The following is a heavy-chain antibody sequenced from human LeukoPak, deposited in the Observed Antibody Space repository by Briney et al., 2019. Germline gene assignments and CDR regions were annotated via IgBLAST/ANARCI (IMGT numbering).Heavy chain of an antibody. Sequence: SETLSLTCAVDVGSFSGYYLSWIRQPPGKGLEWIGEINHSGSTNYNPPLKSRVTISVDTSKNQFSLKLSSVTAADTAVYYCASNDYGDYGAFDIWGQGTMVTVSS. D-gene: IGHD4-17*01. J-gene: IGHJ3*02. V-gene: IGHV4-34*01. CDR1: VGSFSGYY. CDR3: ASNDYGDYGAFDI. CDR2: INHSGST.